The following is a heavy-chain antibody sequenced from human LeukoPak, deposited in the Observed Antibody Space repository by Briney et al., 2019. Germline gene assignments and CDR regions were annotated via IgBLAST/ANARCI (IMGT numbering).Heavy chain of an antibody. Sequence: SETLSLTCTVSGGSISSGSYYWSWIRQPAGKGLEWIGRIYTSGSTNYNPSLKSRVTISVDTSKNQFSLKLSSVTAADTAVYYCASRDFWSGYLYYFDYWGQGTLVTVSS. V-gene: IGHV4-61*02. CDR2: IYTSGST. CDR3: ASRDFWSGYLYYFDY. D-gene: IGHD3-3*01. CDR1: GGSISSGSYY. J-gene: IGHJ4*02.